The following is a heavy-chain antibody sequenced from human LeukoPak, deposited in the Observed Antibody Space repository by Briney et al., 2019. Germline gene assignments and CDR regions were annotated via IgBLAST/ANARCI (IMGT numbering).Heavy chain of an antibody. J-gene: IGHJ4*02. CDR2: ISSTGITT. CDR3: SGDYGDVDH. CDR1: GINFSSYE. V-gene: IGHV3-48*03. D-gene: IGHD3-22*01. Sequence: GGSLRLSCAASGINFSSYEKTWVRQAPGKGLEWVSYISSTGITTYYADSVKGRVTISRDNAKKSLYLQMNNLRAEDTAVYYCSGDYGDVDHWGQGTLVSVTS.